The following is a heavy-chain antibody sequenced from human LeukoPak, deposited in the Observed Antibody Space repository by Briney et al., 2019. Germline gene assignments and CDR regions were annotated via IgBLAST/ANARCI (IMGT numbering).Heavy chain of an antibody. J-gene: IGHJ4*02. V-gene: IGHV3-7*01. CDR3: AREPSRFLEWFILSSDTHYFDY. CDR1: GFTFSSYW. D-gene: IGHD3-3*01. CDR2: IKQDGSEK. Sequence: PGGSLRLSCAASGFTFSSYWMSWVRQAPGKGLEWVANIKQDGSEKYYVDSVKGRFTISRDNAKNSLYLQMNSLRAEDTAVYYCAREPSRFLEWFILSSDTHYFDYWGQGTLVTVSS.